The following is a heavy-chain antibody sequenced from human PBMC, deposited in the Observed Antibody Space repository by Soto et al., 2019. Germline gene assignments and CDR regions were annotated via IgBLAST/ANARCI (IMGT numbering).Heavy chain of an antibody. V-gene: IGHV4-39*01. Sequence: QLQLQESGPGLVKPSETLSLTCTVSGGSISSSTYYWGWIRQPPGKGLEWIGSIYYSGSTYYNPSLKSRVTISVDTSKNQFSLNLTSVTAADTAVYYCASLGKLGQYWYFDLWGRGTLVTVSS. CDR2: IYYSGST. CDR3: ASLGKLGQYWYFDL. D-gene: IGHD7-27*01. J-gene: IGHJ2*01. CDR1: GGSISSSTYY.